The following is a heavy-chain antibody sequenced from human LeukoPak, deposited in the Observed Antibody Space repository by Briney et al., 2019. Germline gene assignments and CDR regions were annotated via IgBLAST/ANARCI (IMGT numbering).Heavy chain of an antibody. CDR1: GFSLSTSGVG. V-gene: IGHV2-5*01. CDR3: VHRRLEYCSSTSCYSRGPSATLYYFDY. J-gene: IGHJ4*02. CDR2: IYWNDDK. Sequence: SGPTLVKPTQALTLTCTFSGFSLSTSGVGVGWIRQPPGKALEWLALIYWNDDKRYSPSLKSRLTITKDTSKNQVVLTMTNMDPVDTATYYCVHRRLEYCSSTSCYSRGPSATLYYFDYWGQGTLVTVSS. D-gene: IGHD2-2*02.